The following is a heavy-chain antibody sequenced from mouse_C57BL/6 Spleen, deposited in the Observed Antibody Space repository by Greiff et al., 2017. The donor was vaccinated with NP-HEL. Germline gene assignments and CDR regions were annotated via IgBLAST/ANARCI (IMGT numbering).Heavy chain of an antibody. CDR3: ARWGITRAWFAY. CDR1: GYTFTSYW. CDR2: IYPGSGST. V-gene: IGHV1-55*01. Sequence: VQLQQPGAELVKPGASVKMSCKASGYTFTSYWITWVKQRPGQGLEWIGDIYPGSGSTNYNEKFKSKATLTVDTSSSTAYMQLSSLTSEDSAVYYCARWGITRAWFAYWGQGTPVTVSA. D-gene: IGHD2-4*01. J-gene: IGHJ3*01.